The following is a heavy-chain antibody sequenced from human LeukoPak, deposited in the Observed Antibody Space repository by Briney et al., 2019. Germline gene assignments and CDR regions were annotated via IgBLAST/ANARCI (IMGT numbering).Heavy chain of an antibody. J-gene: IGHJ4*02. V-gene: IGHV3-23*01. CDR1: EFSASNYW. CDR2: ISNDSDDT. Sequence: PGGSLRLSCVVSEFSASNYWMSWVRQAPGKGLDWVSIISNDSDDTKYADSVRGRFTISRDNSKNTLFLQMNTLRVDDTAVYYCVKGVGPRAPNGRVFEYWGQGALVTVSS. D-gene: IGHD1-26*01. CDR3: VKGVGPRAPNGRVFEY.